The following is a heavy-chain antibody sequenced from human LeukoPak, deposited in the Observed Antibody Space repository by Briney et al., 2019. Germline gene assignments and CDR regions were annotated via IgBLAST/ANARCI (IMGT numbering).Heavy chain of an antibody. V-gene: IGHV1-3*04. CDR3: ARFMSGDVFDV. Sequence: GASVKVSCKASGYTLSTYAIHWVRQAPGQRLEWMGWVNTGNGDTKYSQKFQGRVTITRDTSASTAYMELTSLRSEDTAVYYCARFMSGDVFDVWGQGTMVTVSS. CDR2: VNTGNGDT. CDR1: GYTLSTYA. D-gene: IGHD5/OR15-5a*01. J-gene: IGHJ3*01.